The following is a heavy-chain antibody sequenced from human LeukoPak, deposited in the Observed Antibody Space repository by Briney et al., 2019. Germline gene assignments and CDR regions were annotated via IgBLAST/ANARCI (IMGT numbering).Heavy chain of an antibody. CDR3: ARVFVYDSLSDLDY. Sequence: PGGSLRLSCAASGFTFSSYWMHWVRQAPGKGLVWVSRMNSDGSTTSYADSVKGRFTISRDNAKNTLYLQMNSLRAEATAVYYCARVFVYDSLSDLDYWGQGTLVTVSS. D-gene: IGHD5/OR15-5a*01. CDR1: GFTFSSYW. CDR2: MNSDGSTT. J-gene: IGHJ4*02. V-gene: IGHV3-74*01.